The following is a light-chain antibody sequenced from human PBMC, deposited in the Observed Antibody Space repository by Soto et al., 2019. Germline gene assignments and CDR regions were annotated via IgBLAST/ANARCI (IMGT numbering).Light chain of an antibody. CDR2: EVS. V-gene: IGLV2-8*01. CDR3: SSYADTNNFV. J-gene: IGLJ1*01. Sequence: QSALTQPPSASGSPGQSVTISCTGTSSDVGGYNYVSWYQQHPGKAPKVIIYEVSKRPSGVPDRFSGSKSGSTASLTVSGLQAEDEADYYCSSYADTNNFVFGSGTKVTVL. CDR1: SSDVGGYNY.